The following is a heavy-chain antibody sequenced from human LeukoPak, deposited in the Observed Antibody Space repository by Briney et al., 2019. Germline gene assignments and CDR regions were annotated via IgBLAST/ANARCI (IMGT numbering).Heavy chain of an antibody. CDR3: ARDVVGSLDY. CDR1: GFTFSTYW. CDR2: IKGDESAK. J-gene: IGHJ4*02. Sequence: PGGSLRLSCAASGFTFSTYWMAWVRQAPGKGLEWVAYIKGDESAKHQADSVKGRFTISRDNVQNSVYLQMSSLRGEDPAVYYCARDVVGSLDYWGQGTLVTVSS. D-gene: IGHD1-26*01. V-gene: IGHV3-7*01.